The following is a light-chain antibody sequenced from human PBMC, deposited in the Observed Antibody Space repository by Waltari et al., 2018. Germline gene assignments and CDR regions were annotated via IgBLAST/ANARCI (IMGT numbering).Light chain of an antibody. CDR1: QRVLHRPNNKNY. CDR3: QQFYSIPPT. V-gene: IGKV4-1*01. Sequence: DIVMTQSPDSLALSLGDRATISCKSSQRVLHRPNNKNYLAWHQQKPGQPPKLLLYWSSTRESGVPDRFSGSGSGTDFTLTINSLQAEDVAVYYCQQFYSIPPTFGQGTKVEIK. CDR2: WSS. J-gene: IGKJ1*01.